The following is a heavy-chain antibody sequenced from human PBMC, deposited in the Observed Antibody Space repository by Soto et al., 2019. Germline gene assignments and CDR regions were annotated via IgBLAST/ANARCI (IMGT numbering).Heavy chain of an antibody. CDR1: GFTFSSYD. D-gene: IGHD3-3*01. J-gene: IGHJ6*02. CDR3: ARGRYDFWSGYPGGMDV. CDR2: IGTAGDP. Sequence: PGESLKISCAASGFTFSSYDMHWVRQATGKGLEWVSAIGTAGDPYYPGSVKGRFTISRENAKNSLYLQMNSLRAGDTAVYYCARGRYDFWSGYPGGMDVWGQGTTVTVSS. V-gene: IGHV3-13*05.